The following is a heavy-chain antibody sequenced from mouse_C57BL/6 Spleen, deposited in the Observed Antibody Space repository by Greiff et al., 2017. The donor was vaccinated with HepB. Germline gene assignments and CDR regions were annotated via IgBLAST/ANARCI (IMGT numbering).Heavy chain of an antibody. V-gene: IGHV1-81*01. CDR2: IYPRSGNT. J-gene: IGHJ4*01. D-gene: IGHD2-12*01. CDR3: ARRDSDYAMDY. Sequence: VKLQESGAELARPGASVKLSCKASGYTFTSYGISWVKQRTGQGLEWIGEIYPRSGNTYYNEKFKGKATLTADKSSSTAYMELRSLTSEDSAVYFYARRDSDYAMDYWGQGTSVTVSS. CDR1: GYTFTSYG.